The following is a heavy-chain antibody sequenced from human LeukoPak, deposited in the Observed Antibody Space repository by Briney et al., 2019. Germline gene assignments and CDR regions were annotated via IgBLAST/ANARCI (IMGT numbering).Heavy chain of an antibody. V-gene: IGHV3-30-3*01. CDR2: ISYDGSNK. CDR3: ARILGYCSGGSCYEVVGHFDY. CDR1: GFTFSSYA. D-gene: IGHD2-15*01. J-gene: IGHJ4*02. Sequence: GGSLRLSCAASGFTFSSYAMHWVRQAPGKGLEWVAVISYDGSNKYYADSVKGRFTISRDNSKNTLYLQMNSLRAEDTAVYYCARILGYCSGGSCYEVVGHFDYWGQGTLVTVSS.